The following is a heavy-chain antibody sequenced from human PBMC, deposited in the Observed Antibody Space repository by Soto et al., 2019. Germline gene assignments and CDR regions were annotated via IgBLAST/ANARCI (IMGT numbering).Heavy chain of an antibody. Sequence: GESLKISCTASGYAFTSYWIAWVRQMPGKGLEWMGIIYPGDSDTRYSPSFQGQVTISVDKSITTAYLQWSSLKASDTAMYYCARGYCTTTICDPWFDPWGQGTLVTVSS. CDR2: IYPGDSDT. J-gene: IGHJ5*02. CDR3: ARGYCTTTICDPWFDP. CDR1: GYAFTSYW. V-gene: IGHV5-51*01. D-gene: IGHD2-2*01.